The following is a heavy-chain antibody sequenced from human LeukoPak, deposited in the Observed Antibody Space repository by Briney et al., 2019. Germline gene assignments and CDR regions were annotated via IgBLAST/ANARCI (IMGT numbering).Heavy chain of an antibody. CDR3: ARETAHGNPSWSN. D-gene: IGHD4-23*01. V-gene: IGHV3-7*01. CDR1: AFTFRTYW. CDR2: IKPDGSEK. Sequence: PGGSLRLSCAASAFTFRTYWMSWVRQAPGKGLEWVAMIKPDGSEKYYVDSVKGLFTISRDNAKNSLYLQMNSLRDEDTAVYYCARETAHGNPSWSNWGQGTLVTVSS. J-gene: IGHJ4*02.